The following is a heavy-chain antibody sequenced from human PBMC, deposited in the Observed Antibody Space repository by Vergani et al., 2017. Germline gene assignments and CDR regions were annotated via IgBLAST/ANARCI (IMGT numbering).Heavy chain of an antibody. Sequence: EVQLVESGGGLVKPGGSLRLSCAASGFTFSSYSMNWVRQAPGKGLEWVSSISSSSSYIYYADPVKGRFTISRDNAKNSLYLQMNSLRAEDTAVYYCARAPDTAMDRNYGMDVWGQGTTVTVSS. CDR2: ISSSSSYI. CDR1: GFTFSSYS. J-gene: IGHJ6*02. D-gene: IGHD5-18*01. V-gene: IGHV3-21*01. CDR3: ARAPDTAMDRNYGMDV.